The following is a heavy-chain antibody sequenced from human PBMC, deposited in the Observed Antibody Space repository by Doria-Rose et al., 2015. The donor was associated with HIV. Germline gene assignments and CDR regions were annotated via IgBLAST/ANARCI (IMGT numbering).Heavy chain of an antibody. CDR1: GFIFDDYA. V-gene: IGHV3-9*01. CDR2: ISWNSAKI. D-gene: IGHD6-13*01. J-gene: IGHJ4*02. Sequence: LFCVASGFIFDDYAMHWVRQAPGKGLEWLSGISWNSAKIDYADSVKGRLTISRDNAKNSLYLQMNSLRVEDSALYYCVKDMKYSSTLYYFHYWGQGTLVTVSS. CDR3: VKDMKYSSTLYYFHY.